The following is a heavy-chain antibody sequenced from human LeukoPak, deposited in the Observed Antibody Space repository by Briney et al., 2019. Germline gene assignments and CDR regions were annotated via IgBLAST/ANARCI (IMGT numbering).Heavy chain of an antibody. CDR2: IGYDGRFK. CDR3: ARDPRTGSPDYFDY. D-gene: IGHD3-10*01. J-gene: IGHJ4*02. Sequence: GTSLRLSCATPGFTFNNYPMHWVRQAPGKGLEWVAVIGYDGRFKFHSDSVKGRFTISRDDPKNTLYLQMNSLRPEDTAVYYCARDPRTGSPDYFDYWGQGTLVTVST. V-gene: IGHV3-30*04. CDR1: GFTFNNYP.